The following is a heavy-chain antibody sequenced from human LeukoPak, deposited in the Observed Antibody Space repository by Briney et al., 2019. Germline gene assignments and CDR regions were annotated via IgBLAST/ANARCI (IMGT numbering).Heavy chain of an antibody. J-gene: IGHJ4*02. V-gene: IGHV3-7*01. CDR3: ARDPRTGYSSGWFFDY. Sequence: GSLRLSCAASGFTFISYCTSWVRQAPGKGLEWVASIRQDGSEKYYVDSVRGRFTISRDDAKNSLYLEMNGLRGEDTAVYYRARDPRTGYSSGWFFDYWGQGTLVTVSS. CDR2: IRQDGSEK. CDR1: GFTFISYC. D-gene: IGHD6-19*01.